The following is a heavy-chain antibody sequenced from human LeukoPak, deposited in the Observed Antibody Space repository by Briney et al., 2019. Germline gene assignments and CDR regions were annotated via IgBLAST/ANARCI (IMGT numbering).Heavy chain of an antibody. D-gene: IGHD3-9*01. V-gene: IGHV1-24*01. CDR1: GYTLTELS. Sequence: ASVKVSCKVSGYTLTELSMHWVRQAHGKGLEWMGGFDPEDGETIYAQKFQGRVTMTEDTSTDTAYMELSSLRSEDTAVYYCATFDSFDQQNWFDPWGQGTLVTVSS. CDR2: FDPEDGET. CDR3: ATFDSFDQQNWFDP. J-gene: IGHJ5*02.